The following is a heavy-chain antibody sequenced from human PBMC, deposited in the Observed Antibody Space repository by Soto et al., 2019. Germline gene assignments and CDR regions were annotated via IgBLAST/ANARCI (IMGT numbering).Heavy chain of an antibody. J-gene: IGHJ5*02. CDR3: ARPVRGYYGSGRPYNWFDP. CDR1: GGSISSSSYY. D-gene: IGHD3-10*01. CDR2: IYYSGST. V-gene: IGHV4-39*01. Sequence: SETLSLTCTVSGGSISSSSYYWGWIRQPPGKGLEWIGSIYYSGSTYYNPSLKSRVTISVDTSKNQFSLKLSSVTAADTAVYYCARPVRGYYGSGRPYNWFDPWGQGTLVTVSS.